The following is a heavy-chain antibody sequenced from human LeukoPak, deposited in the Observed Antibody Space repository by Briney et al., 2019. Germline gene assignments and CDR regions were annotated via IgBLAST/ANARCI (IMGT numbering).Heavy chain of an antibody. D-gene: IGHD5-24*01. Sequence: ASETLSLTCTVSGGSISSGSYYWSWIRQPAGKGLEWIGRIYTSGSTNYNPSLKSRVTISVDTSKNQFSLKLSSVTAADTAVYYCARDGRWGYDCWGQGTLVTVSS. V-gene: IGHV4-61*02. CDR1: GGSISSGSYY. CDR3: ARDGRWGYDC. CDR2: IYTSGST. J-gene: IGHJ4*02.